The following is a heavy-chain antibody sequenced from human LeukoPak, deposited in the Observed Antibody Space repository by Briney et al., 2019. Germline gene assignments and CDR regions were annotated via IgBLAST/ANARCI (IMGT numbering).Heavy chain of an antibody. D-gene: IGHD3-10*01. CDR2: ISSSSSTI. Sequence: GGSLRLSCAASGFTFSTYSMNWVRQAPGKGLEWVSYISSSSSTIYYADSVRDRFTISRDNSKNTLFLQMNSLRVEDTAVYYCAKVFEVRGARRPKDYWGQGTLVIVSS. CDR3: AKVFEVRGARRPKDY. CDR1: GFTFSTYS. J-gene: IGHJ4*02. V-gene: IGHV3-48*01.